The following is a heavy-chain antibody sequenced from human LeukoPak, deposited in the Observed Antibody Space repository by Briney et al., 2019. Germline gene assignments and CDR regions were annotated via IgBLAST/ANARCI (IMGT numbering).Heavy chain of an antibody. Sequence: SETLSLTCTVSGGSISSYYWSWIRQPPGKGLEWIGYIYYSGSTNYNPSLKSRVTISVDTSKNQFSLKLSSVTAADTAVYYCARGQPIAARRAGWFDPWGQGTLVTVSS. V-gene: IGHV4-59*01. CDR2: IYYSGST. J-gene: IGHJ5*02. D-gene: IGHD6-6*01. CDR3: ARGQPIAARRAGWFDP. CDR1: GGSISSYY.